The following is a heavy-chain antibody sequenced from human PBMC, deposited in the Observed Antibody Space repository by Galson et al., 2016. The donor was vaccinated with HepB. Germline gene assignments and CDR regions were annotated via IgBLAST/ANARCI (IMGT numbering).Heavy chain of an antibody. Sequence: SLRLSCAASGFSFSNCWMSWVRQAPGKGLEWVANIKYDGTEKSYVGFVKGRFTISRDNAKNSLYLQMNSLRVEDTAMYYCAKDAYSRGDYWGQGTLVTVSS. D-gene: IGHD6-13*01. CDR2: IKYDGTEK. CDR1: GFSFSNCW. CDR3: AKDAYSRGDY. J-gene: IGHJ4*02. V-gene: IGHV3-7*05.